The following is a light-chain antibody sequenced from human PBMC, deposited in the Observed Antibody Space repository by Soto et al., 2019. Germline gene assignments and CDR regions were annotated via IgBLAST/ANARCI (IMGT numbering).Light chain of an antibody. J-gene: IGLJ7*01. CDR2: EVS. CDR1: SSDVGGYNY. V-gene: IGLV2-14*01. Sequence: QSALTQPASGSGSPGQSITISCTGTSSDVGGYNYVSWYQQHPGKAPKLMIYEVSNRPSGVSNRFSGSKSGNTASLTISGLQAEDEADYYCSSYTSSSTFAVFGGGTQLTVL. CDR3: SSYTSSSTFAV.